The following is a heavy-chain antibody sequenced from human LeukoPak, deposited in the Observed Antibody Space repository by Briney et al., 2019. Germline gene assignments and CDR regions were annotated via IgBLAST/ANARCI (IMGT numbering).Heavy chain of an antibody. Sequence: SETLSLTCAVYGGYFSGYYWSWIRQPPGKGLEWIGEINHSGSTNYNPSLKSRVTISVDTSKNQFSLKLSSVTAADTAVYYCATASGSTDNWFDPWGQGTLVTVSS. D-gene: IGHD1-26*01. CDR2: INHSGST. CDR1: GGYFSGYY. CDR3: ATASGSTDNWFDP. J-gene: IGHJ5*02. V-gene: IGHV4-34*01.